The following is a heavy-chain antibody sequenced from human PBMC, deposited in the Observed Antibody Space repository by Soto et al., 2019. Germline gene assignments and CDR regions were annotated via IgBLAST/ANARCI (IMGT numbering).Heavy chain of an antibody. V-gene: IGHV3-23*01. CDR3: AKRNYVWGSYRFYDAFDI. CDR1: GFTFSSYA. CDR2: ISGSGGST. Sequence: EVQLLESGGGLVQPGGSLRLSCAASGFTFSSYAMSWVRQAPGKGLEWVSAISGSGGSTYYADSVKGRFTISRDNSKNTLYLQMNSLRSEVTAVYYCAKRNYVWGSYRFYDAFDIWGQGTMVTVSS. D-gene: IGHD3-16*02. J-gene: IGHJ3*02.